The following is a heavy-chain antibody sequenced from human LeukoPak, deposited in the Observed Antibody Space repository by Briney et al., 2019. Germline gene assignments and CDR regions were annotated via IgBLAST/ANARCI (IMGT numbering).Heavy chain of an antibody. CDR1: GFTFSSYA. J-gene: IGHJ4*02. V-gene: IGHV3-23*01. CDR3: AKDDTMIVVVIISFDY. CDR2: ISGSGGST. Sequence: PGGSLRLSCAASGFTFSSYAMSLVRQAPGKGLEWVSAISGSGGSTYYADSVKGRFTISRDNSKNTLYLQMNSLRAEDTAVYYCAKDDTMIVVVIISFDYWGQGTLVTVSS. D-gene: IGHD3-22*01.